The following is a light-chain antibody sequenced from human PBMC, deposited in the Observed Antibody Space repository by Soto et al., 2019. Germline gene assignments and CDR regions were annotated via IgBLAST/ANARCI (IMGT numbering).Light chain of an antibody. CDR1: QRISISY. CDR3: QHRTNWPA. V-gene: IGKV3D-20*02. Sequence: DIVLTQSPGTLTLSPGERATLSCRAIQRISISYLAWYQQQPGQAPRLLIYSTSTRATGMPDRFSGSGSGTDFTLTINQLEPEDFAVDYCQHRTNWPAVGGGTKVEVK. J-gene: IGKJ4*01. CDR2: STS.